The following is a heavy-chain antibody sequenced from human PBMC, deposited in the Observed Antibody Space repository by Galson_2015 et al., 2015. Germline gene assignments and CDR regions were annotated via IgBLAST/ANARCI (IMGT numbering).Heavy chain of an antibody. V-gene: IGHV3-23*01. CDR2: IGASGST. J-gene: IGHJ4*02. Sequence: SLRLSCAASGFIFSDYAMTWVRQAPGKGLEGVSAIGASGSTYYADSVKGRFTISRDNSKNTLYLQVSSLRANDTAVYYCARLPGIAAAGTRLYFDYWGQGTQMTVSS. D-gene: IGHD6-13*01. CDR1: GFIFSDYA. CDR3: ARLPGIAAAGTRLYFDY.